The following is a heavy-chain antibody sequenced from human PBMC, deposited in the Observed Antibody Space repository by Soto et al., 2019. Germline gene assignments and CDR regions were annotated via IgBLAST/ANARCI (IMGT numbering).Heavy chain of an antibody. CDR3: ARALFPAPVRYFDY. Sequence: SETLSLTCAVYGGSFSGYYWSWIRQPPGKGLEWIGEINHSGSTNYNPSLKSRVTISVDTSKNQFSLKLSSVTAADTAVYYCARALFPAPVRYFDYWGQGTLVTVSS. CDR2: INHSGST. V-gene: IGHV4-34*01. CDR1: GGSFSGYY. D-gene: IGHD3-10*01. J-gene: IGHJ4*02.